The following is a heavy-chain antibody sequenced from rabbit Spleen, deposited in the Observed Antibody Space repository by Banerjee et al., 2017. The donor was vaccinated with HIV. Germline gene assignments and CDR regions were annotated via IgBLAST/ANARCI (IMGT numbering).Heavy chain of an antibody. J-gene: IGHJ2*01. Sequence: QEQLEESGGGLVQPEGSLTLTCTASGFSFSGNYWMCWVRQAPGKGPEWIACIDTVDGDTDYATWPKGRFTISKTSSTTVTLQMTSLTAADTATYFCARNYVNVFDPWGQGTLVTVS. D-gene: IGHD1-1*01. V-gene: IGHV1S45*01. CDR2: IDTVDGDT. CDR3: ARNYVNVFDP. CDR1: GFSFSGNYW.